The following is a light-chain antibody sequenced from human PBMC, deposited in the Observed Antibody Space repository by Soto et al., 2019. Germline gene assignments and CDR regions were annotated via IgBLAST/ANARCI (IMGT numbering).Light chain of an antibody. Sequence: DIQMTQSPSTLSASVGERVTITCRASQSIDTWLDWYQQKPGKAPKLLIHKAIILQSGVPSRFSGSASGTEFSLTISTLHPDDFATYYCQRYNDYQYVFGQGTKL. V-gene: IGKV1-5*03. CDR3: QRYNDYQYV. J-gene: IGKJ2*01. CDR2: KAI. CDR1: QSIDTW.